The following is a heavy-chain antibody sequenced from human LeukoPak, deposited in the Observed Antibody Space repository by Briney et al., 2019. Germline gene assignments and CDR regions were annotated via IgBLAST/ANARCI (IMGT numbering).Heavy chain of an antibody. CDR2: IKQDGSEK. J-gene: IGHJ4*02. D-gene: IGHD6-13*01. CDR1: GFTFSSYW. CDR3: ARDRIAGHLFFDY. Sequence: PGGSLRLSCAASGFTFSSYWMSWVRQAPGKGLEWVANIKQDGSEKYYVDSVKGRSTISRDNAKNSLYLQMNSLRAEDTAVYYCARDRIAGHLFFDYWGQGTLVTVSS. V-gene: IGHV3-7*01.